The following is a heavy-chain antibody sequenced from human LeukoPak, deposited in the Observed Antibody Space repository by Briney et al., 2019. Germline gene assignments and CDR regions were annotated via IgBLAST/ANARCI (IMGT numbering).Heavy chain of an antibody. D-gene: IGHD3-3*01. CDR3: VRAHSIHNYHYAIDD. J-gene: IGHJ6*02. CDR1: GFTFSDFA. Sequence: VQPGGSLRLSCVASGFTFSDFAMYWLRQAQGKGLEYVSTISSNGVSPYYANSVKGRFTISRDNSKHTQYHQMGSLRAADTAVYYCVRAHSIHNYHYAIDDWGHGPTVTVSS. V-gene: IGHV3-64*01. CDR2: ISSNGVSP.